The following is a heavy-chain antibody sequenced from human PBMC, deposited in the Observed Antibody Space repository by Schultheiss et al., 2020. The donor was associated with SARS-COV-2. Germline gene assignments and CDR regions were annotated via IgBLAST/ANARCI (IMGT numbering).Heavy chain of an antibody. CDR2: IYTSGST. V-gene: IGHV4-59*10. CDR3: ARQYYYYYYMDV. Sequence: SETLSLTCAVYGGSFSGYYWSWIRQPPGKGLEWIGRIYTSGSTNYNPSLKSRVTMSVDTSKNQFSLKLSSVTAADTAVYYCARQYYYYYYMDVWGKGTTVTVSS. J-gene: IGHJ6*03. CDR1: GGSFSGYY.